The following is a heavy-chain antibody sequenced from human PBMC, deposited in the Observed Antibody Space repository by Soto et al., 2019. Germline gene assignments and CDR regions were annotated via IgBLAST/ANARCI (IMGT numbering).Heavy chain of an antibody. CDR2: LYHSGST. J-gene: IGHJ6*02. CDR1: GGSISSGGYS. D-gene: IGHD3-10*01. Sequence: PSETLSLTCAVSGGSISSGGYSWSWIRQPPGKGLEWIGYLYHSGSTYYNPSLKSRVAISIDTSKNQFSLRLSSVTAADTAVYYCVRQGIGVLHGLVDVWGQGTTVTVSS. CDR3: VRQGIGVLHGLVDV. V-gene: IGHV4-30-2*01.